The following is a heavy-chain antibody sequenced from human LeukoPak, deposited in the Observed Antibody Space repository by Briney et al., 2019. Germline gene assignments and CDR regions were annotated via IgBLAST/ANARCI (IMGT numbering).Heavy chain of an antibody. Sequence: PSETLSLTCTVSGYSLSSGFYWGWIRQPPGKGLEWIGSIYHSGSTYYNPSLRSRVTISVATSKSQFSLKLSSVTAADTAVYYCARGDSGWYLGLGFDYWGQGTLVTVSS. V-gene: IGHV4-38-2*02. CDR2: IYHSGST. CDR3: ARGDSGWYLGLGFDY. CDR1: GYSLSSGFY. D-gene: IGHD6-19*01. J-gene: IGHJ4*02.